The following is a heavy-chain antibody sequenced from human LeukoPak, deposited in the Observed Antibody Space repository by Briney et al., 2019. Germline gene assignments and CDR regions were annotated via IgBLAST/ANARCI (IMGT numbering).Heavy chain of an antibody. Sequence: TASETLSLTCTVSGGSISSYYWSWIRQPPGKGLEWIGYIYYSGSTNYNPSLKSRVTISVDTSENQFSLKLSSVTAADTAVYYCARQTARSRYYYYYGMDVWGQGTTVTVSS. V-gene: IGHV4-59*08. D-gene: IGHD2-21*02. CDR2: IYYSGST. J-gene: IGHJ6*02. CDR1: GGSISSYY. CDR3: ARQTARSRYYYYYGMDV.